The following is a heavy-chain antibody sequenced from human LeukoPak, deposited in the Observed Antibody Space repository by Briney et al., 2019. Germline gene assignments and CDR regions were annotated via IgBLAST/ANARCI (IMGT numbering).Heavy chain of an antibody. CDR1: GFTFNSYA. J-gene: IGHJ5*02. Sequence: GGSLTLSCAASGFTFNSYAMIWVRQAPGKGLEWVSAICGSGGNTYYADSVKGRITISRDNSMNTVYLQMNSLRAEDTALYYCAKVGGSGSLNWFDPWGQGTLVTVSS. V-gene: IGHV3-23*01. D-gene: IGHD1-26*01. CDR2: ICGSGGNT. CDR3: AKVGGSGSLNWFDP.